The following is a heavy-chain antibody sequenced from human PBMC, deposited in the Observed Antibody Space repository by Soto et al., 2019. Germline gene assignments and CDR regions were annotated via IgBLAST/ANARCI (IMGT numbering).Heavy chain of an antibody. V-gene: IGHV4-61*08. Sequence: PSETLRHTCTVSGGSVSGGAYYWTWIRQPPGKGLEWIGYIYYSGSTTYNPSLKSRVTISIDTSKNQFSLELTSATAADTAVYYWVKDIHGHPRVFAYWGQGASVTVSS. J-gene: IGHJ4*02. CDR1: GGSVSGGAYY. CDR2: IYYSGST. CDR3: VKDIHGHPRVFAY.